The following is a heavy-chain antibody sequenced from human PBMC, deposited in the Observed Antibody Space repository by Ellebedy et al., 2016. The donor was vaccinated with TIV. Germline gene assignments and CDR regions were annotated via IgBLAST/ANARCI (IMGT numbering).Heavy chain of an antibody. CDR2: ISAVGDLT. CDR3: ASRSYGSGSKLPDY. D-gene: IGHD3-10*01. Sequence: PGGSLRLSCVASGFTFSTSAMSWVRQAPGKGLEWVSSISAVGDLTYYADSVKGRFTLSRDNSKNTLYLQMNSLRVEDSALYYCASRSYGSGSKLPDYWGQGILVTVSS. CDR1: GFTFSTSA. V-gene: IGHV3-23*01. J-gene: IGHJ4*02.